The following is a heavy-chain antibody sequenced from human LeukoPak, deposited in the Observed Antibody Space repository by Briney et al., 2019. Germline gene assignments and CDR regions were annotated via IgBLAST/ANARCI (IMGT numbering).Heavy chain of an antibody. D-gene: IGHD1-26*01. CDR3: AKYSGSYRGVDY. CDR1: GDSITTNTSY. Sequence: KPSETLSLTCTVSGDSITTNTSYWGWIRQTPGKGLEWIGSSYYTGSIHHNPSLKSRVTISVDKSKNQFSLKLSSVTAADTAVYYCAKYSGSYRGVDYWGQGTLVTVSS. J-gene: IGHJ4*02. CDR2: SYYTGSI. V-gene: IGHV4-39*07.